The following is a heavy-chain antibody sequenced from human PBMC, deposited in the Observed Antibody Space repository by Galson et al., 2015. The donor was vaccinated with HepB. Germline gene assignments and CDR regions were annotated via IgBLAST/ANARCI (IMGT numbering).Heavy chain of an antibody. V-gene: IGHV4-34*01. D-gene: IGHD3-10*01. CDR2: INHSGST. J-gene: IGHJ4*02. CDR1: GGSFSGYY. Sequence: LSLTCAVYGGSFSGYYWSWIRQPPGKGLEWIGEINHSGSTNYNPSLKSRVTISVDTSKNQFSLKLSSVTAADTAVYYCARVGRNYYGSGSYYSPPRSGFGYWGQGTLVTVSS. CDR3: ARVGRNYYGSGSYYSPPRSGFGY.